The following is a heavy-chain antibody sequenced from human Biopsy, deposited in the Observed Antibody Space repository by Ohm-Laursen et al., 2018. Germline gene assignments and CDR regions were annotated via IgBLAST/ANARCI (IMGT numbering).Heavy chain of an antibody. CDR2: IYYSGRT. D-gene: IGHD1-26*01. CDR1: GGSIGSFF. V-gene: IGHV4-59*01. CDR3: ARVGAGAPSIDYFDY. J-gene: IGHJ4*02. Sequence: TLSLTCAVSGGSIGSFFWSWIRQPPGKGLVWSGYIYYSGRTNYNPALRSRVTISVDRSKNQFSLELSSVTAADTAVYYCARVGAGAPSIDYFDYWGQGALVTISS.